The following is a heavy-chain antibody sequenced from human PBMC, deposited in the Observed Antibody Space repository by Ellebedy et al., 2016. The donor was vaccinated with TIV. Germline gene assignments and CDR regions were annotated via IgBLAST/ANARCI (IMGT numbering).Heavy chain of an antibody. V-gene: IGHV3-7*01. CDR3: ARAIYGASYL. CDR1: EFTLTNYW. CDR2: INEDGTKK. Sequence: GGSLRLSCTASEFTLTNYWMTWVRQAPGKGLEWVANINEDGTKKHYVDSVKGRFTISRDKAGNSLYLQMNSLGAEDTAVYYCARAIYGASYLWGRGTLVTVSS. D-gene: IGHD4-17*01. J-gene: IGHJ2*01.